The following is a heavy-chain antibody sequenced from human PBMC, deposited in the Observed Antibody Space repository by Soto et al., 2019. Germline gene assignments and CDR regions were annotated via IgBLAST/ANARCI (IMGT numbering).Heavy chain of an antibody. D-gene: IGHD1-20*01. V-gene: IGHV3-30*18. CDR1: GFTFSSYG. J-gene: IGHJ3*02. CDR2: ISYDGSNK. Sequence: QVQLVESGGGVVQPGRSLRLSCAASGFTFSSYGMHWVRQAPGKGLEWVAVISYDGSNKYYADSVKGRFTISRDNSKNTLYLQMNSLRAEDTAVYYCAKERSGVTGPDAFDIWGQGTMVTVSS. CDR3: AKERSGVTGPDAFDI.